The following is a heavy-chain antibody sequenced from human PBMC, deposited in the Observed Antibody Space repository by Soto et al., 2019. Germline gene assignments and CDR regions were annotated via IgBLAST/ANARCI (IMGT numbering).Heavy chain of an antibody. CDR3: ARSVEGHFDY. D-gene: IGHD6-19*01. CDR1: GFRFSMYS. V-gene: IGHV3-48*02. J-gene: IGHJ4*02. Sequence: EGQLVESGGGLVQPGGSLRLSYVASGFRFSMYSMNWVRQAPGKGLEWSAYITSDTKTIKYADSVKGRFTISRDNDKNLVYLQMNSLRDEDTAVYYCARSVEGHFDYWGQGTVVTVSA. CDR2: ITSDTKTI.